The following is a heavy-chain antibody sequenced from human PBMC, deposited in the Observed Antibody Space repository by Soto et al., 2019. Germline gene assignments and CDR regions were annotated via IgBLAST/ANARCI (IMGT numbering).Heavy chain of an antibody. Sequence: PGGSLRLSCAASGFTFSSYSMNWVRQAPGKGLEWVSYISSSSSTIYYADSVKGRFTISRDNAKNSLYLQMNSLRAEDTAVYYCARDSDDYYLGSGFDPWGQGTLVTVSS. CDR2: ISSSSSTI. J-gene: IGHJ5*02. V-gene: IGHV3-48*01. D-gene: IGHD3-10*01. CDR3: ARDSDDYYLGSGFDP. CDR1: GFTFSSYS.